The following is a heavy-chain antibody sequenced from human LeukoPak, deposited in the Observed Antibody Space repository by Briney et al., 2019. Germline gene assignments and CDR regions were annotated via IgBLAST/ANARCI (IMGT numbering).Heavy chain of an antibody. CDR2: INPNSGGT. Sequence: GASVKVSCKASGGTFSSYAISWVRQAPGQGLEWMGWINPNSGGTNYAQKFQGRVTMTRDTSISTAYMELSRLRSDDTAVYYCARGLGFDPWGQGTLVTVSS. CDR3: ARGLGFDP. J-gene: IGHJ5*02. D-gene: IGHD3/OR15-3a*01. V-gene: IGHV1-2*02. CDR1: GGTFSSYA.